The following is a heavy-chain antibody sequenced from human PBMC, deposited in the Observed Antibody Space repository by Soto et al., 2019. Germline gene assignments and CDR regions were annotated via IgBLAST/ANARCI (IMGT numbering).Heavy chain of an antibody. Sequence: QVQLVESGGGVVQPGRSLRLSCAASGFTFSSYGMHWVRQAPGKGLEWVAVIWYDGSNKYYADSVKGRFTISRDNSKNTLYLQMNSLRAEDTAVYYCASTAVAGTVGWFDPWGQGTLVTVSS. CDR1: GFTFSSYG. CDR2: IWYDGSNK. V-gene: IGHV3-33*01. J-gene: IGHJ5*02. D-gene: IGHD6-19*01. CDR3: ASTAVAGTVGWFDP.